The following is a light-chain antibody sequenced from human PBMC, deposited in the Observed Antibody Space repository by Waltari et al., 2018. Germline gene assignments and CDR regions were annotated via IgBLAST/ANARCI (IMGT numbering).Light chain of an antibody. Sequence: QSALTQPPSVSGSPGQSVTISCSGTCSDVGCENRVSWYQQPPGTAPKLIIYDVRNRPSGGPHRFAGSRSGNTASLTISGLQAEDEADYYCSSYTANTRFFGGGTKLTVL. CDR3: SSYTANTRF. J-gene: IGLJ2*01. CDR2: DVR. V-gene: IGLV2-18*02. CDR1: CSDVGCENR.